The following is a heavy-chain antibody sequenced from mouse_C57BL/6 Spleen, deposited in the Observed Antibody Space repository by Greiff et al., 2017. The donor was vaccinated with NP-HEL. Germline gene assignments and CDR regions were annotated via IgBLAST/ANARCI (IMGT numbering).Heavy chain of an antibody. CDR3: ARSLSYDYPMDY. D-gene: IGHD2-4*01. CDR1: GYTFTDYY. CDR2: INPYNGGT. V-gene: IGHV1-19*01. Sequence: EVQLQQSGPVLVKPGASVKMSCKASGYTFTDYYMNWVKQSHGKSLEWIGVINPYNGGTSYNQKFKGKATLTVDKSSSTAYMELNSLTSEDSAVYYCARSLSYDYPMDYWGQGTSVTVSS. J-gene: IGHJ4*01.